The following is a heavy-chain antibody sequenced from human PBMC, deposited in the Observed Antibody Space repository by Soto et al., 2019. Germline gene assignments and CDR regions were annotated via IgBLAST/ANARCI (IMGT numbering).Heavy chain of an antibody. J-gene: IGHJ6*02. CDR2: INADYGNT. CDR1: GYTFTSYY. D-gene: IGHD5-18*01. Sequence: GASVKVSCKASGYTFTSYYMHWVRQAPGQGLEWMGRINADYGNTQYAQKFRGRVTMTTDTSTTTMYMELTNLRSDDTAVYYCARCIQGDYYYGMDVWGQVTTVTVSS. CDR3: ARCIQGDYYYGMDV. V-gene: IGHV1-18*04.